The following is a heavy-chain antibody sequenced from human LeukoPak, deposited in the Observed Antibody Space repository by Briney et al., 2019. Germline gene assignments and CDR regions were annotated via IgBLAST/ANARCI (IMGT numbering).Heavy chain of an antibody. CDR3: ARTNPHLRFAFDI. J-gene: IGHJ3*02. CDR2: IYHSGST. CDR1: GGSISSSSYY. D-gene: IGHD4-17*01. V-gene: IGHV4-39*07. Sequence: SETLSLTCTVSGGSISSSSYYWGWIRQPPGKGLECIGSIYHSGSTYYNPSLKSRVTISVDTSKNQFSLNLSSVTAADTAVYFCARTNPHLRFAFDIWGQGTMVTVSS.